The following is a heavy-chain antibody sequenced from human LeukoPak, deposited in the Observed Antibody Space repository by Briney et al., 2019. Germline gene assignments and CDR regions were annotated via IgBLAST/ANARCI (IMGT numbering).Heavy chain of an antibody. V-gene: IGHV3-33*01. J-gene: IGHJ6*04. D-gene: IGHD6-19*01. Sequence: GGSLRLSCAASGFTFSSYGMHWVRPAPGKGLEWVAVIWYDGSNKYYADSVKGRFTISRDNSKNTLYLQMNSLRAEDTAVYYCARDLKQWLVGGGDGMDVWGKGTTVTVSS. CDR2: IWYDGSNK. CDR3: ARDLKQWLVGGGDGMDV. CDR1: GFTFSSYG.